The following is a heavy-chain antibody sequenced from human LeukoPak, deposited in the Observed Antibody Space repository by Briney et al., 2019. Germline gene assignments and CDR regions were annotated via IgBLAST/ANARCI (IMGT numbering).Heavy chain of an antibody. J-gene: IGHJ5*02. D-gene: IGHD1-26*01. Sequence: SSETLSLTCTVSGGSISNSSYSWGWIRQSPGKGLEWIGSIYYSGSPYYNPSLKSRVTMSLDASKNQFSLELNSVTPADTAVYYCARGGNYWPQWWFDPWGRGTLVSVSS. CDR1: GGSISNSSYS. CDR2: IYYSGSP. CDR3: ARGGNYWPQWWFDP. V-gene: IGHV4-39*07.